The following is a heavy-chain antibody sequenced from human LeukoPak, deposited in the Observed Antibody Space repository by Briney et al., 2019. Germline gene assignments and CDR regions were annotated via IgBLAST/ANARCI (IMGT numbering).Heavy chain of an antibody. Sequence: SETLSLTCAVSGGSISSGGYSWSWIRQPPGKGLEWIGYIYHSGSTYYNPSLKSRVTISVDTSKSQFSLKLSSVTAADTAVYYCARSYCSGGSCYPYYFDYWGQGTLVTVSS. CDR3: ARSYCSGGSCYPYYFDY. CDR2: IYHSGST. D-gene: IGHD2-15*01. J-gene: IGHJ4*02. CDR1: GGSISSGGYS. V-gene: IGHV4-30-2*05.